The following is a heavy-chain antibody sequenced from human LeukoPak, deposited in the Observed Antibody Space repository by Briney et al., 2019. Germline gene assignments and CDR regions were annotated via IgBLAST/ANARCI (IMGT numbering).Heavy chain of an antibody. J-gene: IGHJ6*02. D-gene: IGHD2-15*01. CDR1: GGSFSGYY. CDR3: GTALGYCSGGSCRPYYYYGMDV. Sequence: NPSETLSLTCGVYGGSFSGYYWSWIRQPPGKGLEWIGEINHSGSTNYNPSLKSRVTISVDTSKNQFSLKLSSVTAADTAVYYCGTALGYCSGGSCRPYYYYGMDVWGQGTTVTVSS. CDR2: INHSGST. V-gene: IGHV4-34*01.